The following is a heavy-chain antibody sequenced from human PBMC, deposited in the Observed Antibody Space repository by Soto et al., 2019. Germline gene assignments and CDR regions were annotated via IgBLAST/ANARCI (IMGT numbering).Heavy chain of an antibody. CDR1: GFTFNSYG. Sequence: QVQLVESGGGVVQPGRSLRLSCAASGFTFNSYGMHWVRQAPGKGLEWVAVISYDGSNKYYADSVKGRFTISRDNSKNXLXLXXNSLRAEDKAVYYCAKDQHYYDSSGIVPTTQVFDYWGQGILVTVSS. CDR3: AKDQHYYDSSGIVPTTQVFDY. D-gene: IGHD3-22*01. J-gene: IGHJ4*02. CDR2: ISYDGSNK. V-gene: IGHV3-30*18.